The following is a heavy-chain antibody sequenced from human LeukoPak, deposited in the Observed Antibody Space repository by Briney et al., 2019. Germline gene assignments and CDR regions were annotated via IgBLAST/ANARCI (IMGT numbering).Heavy chain of an antibody. V-gene: IGHV3-21*01. D-gene: IGHD3-22*01. CDR3: ARDPYYYDSSGFPYFDY. CDR1: GFTFSSYS. CDR2: MSSSSRYI. J-gene: IGHJ4*02. Sequence: GGALRLSRAASGFTFSSYSMNWVRQAPGKGLECVSFMSSSSRYIFYADSVKGRFTISRDNAKNSLYLQMNSLRAEDTAVYYCARDPYYYDSSGFPYFDYWGQGTLVTVSS.